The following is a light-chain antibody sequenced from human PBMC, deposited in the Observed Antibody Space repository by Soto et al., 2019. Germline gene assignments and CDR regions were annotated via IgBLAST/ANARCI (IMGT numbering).Light chain of an antibody. CDR3: CSFAANYRV. J-gene: IGLJ3*02. CDR2: DVN. V-gene: IGLV2-11*01. Sequence: QSALTQPHSVSGSPGQSVSISCTGTSSDVGGYNSVSWYQQHPGRAPNVMIYDVNKRPSGVPDRFSGSKSGITASLTISGLQAEDEADYYCCSFAANYRVFGGGTKLTVL. CDR1: SSDVGGYNS.